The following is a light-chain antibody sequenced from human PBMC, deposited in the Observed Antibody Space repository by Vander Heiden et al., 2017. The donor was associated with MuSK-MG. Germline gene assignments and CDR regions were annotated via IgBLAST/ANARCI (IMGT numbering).Light chain of an antibody. Sequence: SSEVTQDPAVSVALGHTVRITCQGDGLRRSYASWYQQKQGQEPVLAIGGKNNRPSGIPDRFSGCSSGKKAYWKINGAQAEDEADDYWNYRDSSGRHDVFGTGTKVTVL. J-gene: IGLJ1*01. CDR3: NYRDSSGRHDV. CDR1: GLRRSY. CDR2: GKN. V-gene: IGLV3-19*01.